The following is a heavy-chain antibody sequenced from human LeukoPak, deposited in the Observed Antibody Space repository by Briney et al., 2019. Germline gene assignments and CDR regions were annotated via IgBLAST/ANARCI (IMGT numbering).Heavy chain of an antibody. CDR3: ARASYDFWSGQHYYYYYMDV. Sequence: ASVKVSCKASGYTFTGYYMHWVRQAPGQGLEWMGWINPNSGGTNYAQKFQGRVTMTRDTSISTAYMELSRLRSDDTAVYYCARASYDFWSGQHYYYYYMDVWGKGTTVTVSS. CDR2: INPNSGGT. D-gene: IGHD3-3*01. J-gene: IGHJ6*03. CDR1: GYTFTGYY. V-gene: IGHV1-2*02.